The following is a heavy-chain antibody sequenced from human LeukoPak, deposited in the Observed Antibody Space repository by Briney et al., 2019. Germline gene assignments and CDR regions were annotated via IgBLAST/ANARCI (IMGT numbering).Heavy chain of an antibody. CDR1: GFTFSSYS. J-gene: IGHJ5*02. V-gene: IGHV3-21*04. Sequence: PGGSLRLSCAASGFTFSSYSMNWVRQAPGKGLEWVSSISSSSSYIYYADSVKGRFTISRDNSKNTLYLQMNSLRAEDTAVYYCAKSGSYYLDWFDPWGQGTLVTVSS. D-gene: IGHD1-26*01. CDR2: ISSSSSYI. CDR3: AKSGSYYLDWFDP.